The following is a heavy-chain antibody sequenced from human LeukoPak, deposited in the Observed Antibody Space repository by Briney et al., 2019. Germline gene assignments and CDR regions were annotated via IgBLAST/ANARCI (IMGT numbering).Heavy chain of an antibody. V-gene: IGHV3-20*03. CDR1: GFTFDDYG. J-gene: IGHJ4*02. CDR2: INWNGGST. Sequence: PGGSLRLSYAASGFTFDDYGMSWVRQAPGKGLEWVSGINWNGGSTGYADSVKGRFTISRDNAKNSLYLQMNSLRAEDTALYYCARVLVGCTNGVCYYFDYWGQGTLVTVSS. CDR3: ARVLVGCTNGVCYYFDY. D-gene: IGHD2-8*01.